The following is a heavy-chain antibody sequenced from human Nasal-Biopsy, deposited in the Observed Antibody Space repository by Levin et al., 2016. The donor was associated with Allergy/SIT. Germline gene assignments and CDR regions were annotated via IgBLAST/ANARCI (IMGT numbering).Heavy chain of an antibody. V-gene: IGHV3-48*01. D-gene: IGHD3-3*01. CDR1: GFTFSSYS. J-gene: IGHJ6*02. CDR2: ISGNSATI. CDR3: VREGEYAFWDAANGNYYGMDV. Sequence: GESLKISCAASGFTFSSYSMNWVRQAPGKGLEWVSYISGNSATIHYADSVKGRFTISRDTANNSVFLQMNNLRAEDTAVYYCVREGEYAFWDAANGNYYGMDVWGQGTTVTVSS.